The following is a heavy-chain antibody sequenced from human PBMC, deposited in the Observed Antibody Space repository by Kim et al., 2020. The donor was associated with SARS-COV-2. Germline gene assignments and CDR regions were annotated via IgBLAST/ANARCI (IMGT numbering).Heavy chain of an antibody. CDR1: GFTFSDSA. D-gene: IGHD5-12*01. Sequence: GGSLRLSCAASGFTFSDSAMSWVRQAPGKGLEWVSVFYIGGTSTYYADSVKGRFTISRDNSKNTLFLQMNSLRAEDTALYYCAKDGYTGYYEFWGQGYL. CDR2: FYIGGTST. J-gene: IGHJ4*02. V-gene: IGHV3-23*03. CDR3: AKDGYTGYYEF.